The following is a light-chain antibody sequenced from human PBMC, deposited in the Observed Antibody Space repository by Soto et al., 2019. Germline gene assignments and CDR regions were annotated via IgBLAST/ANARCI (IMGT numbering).Light chain of an antibody. Sequence: EIVLTQSPATLSLSPGERATLSCRASQNVHNYLAWYQHKPGQAPRLLIYDASNRATGIPARFIGSGSGTDFTLTIGSLETEDFAVYYCQQRTNWPLITFGQGTRLEIK. CDR1: QNVHNY. CDR3: QQRTNWPLIT. J-gene: IGKJ5*01. CDR2: DAS. V-gene: IGKV3-11*01.